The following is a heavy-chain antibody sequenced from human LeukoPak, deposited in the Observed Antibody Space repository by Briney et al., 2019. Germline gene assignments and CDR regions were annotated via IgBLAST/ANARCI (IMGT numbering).Heavy chain of an antibody. CDR3: ARGGSRVLPYGNFDY. CDR1: GYTFTSYA. J-gene: IGHJ4*02. V-gene: IGHV1-18*01. CDR2: ISTYSGNT. Sequence: ASVKVSCKPSGYTFTSYALSWVRQAPGQGLEWMGWISTYSGNTNYAQKLQGRITMTIETSTSTAYMELRSLRSDDTAVYYCARGGSRVLPYGNFDYWGQGTLVTVSS. D-gene: IGHD3-10*01.